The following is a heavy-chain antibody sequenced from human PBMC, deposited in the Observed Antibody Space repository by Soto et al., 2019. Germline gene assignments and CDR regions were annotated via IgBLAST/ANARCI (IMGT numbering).Heavy chain of an antibody. J-gene: IGHJ4*02. CDR3: AKDLGLVRTPFDY. V-gene: IGHV3-23*01. CDR1: GFTFSSYA. CDR2: ISGSGGST. Sequence: EVQLLESGGCLVQPGGSLRLSCAASGFTFSSYAMSWVRQAPGKGLEWVSAISGSGGSTYYADSVKGRFTISRDNSKNTLYLQTNCLRAEDTAVYYCAKDLGLVRTPFDYWGQGTLVTVSS. D-gene: IGHD2-8*02.